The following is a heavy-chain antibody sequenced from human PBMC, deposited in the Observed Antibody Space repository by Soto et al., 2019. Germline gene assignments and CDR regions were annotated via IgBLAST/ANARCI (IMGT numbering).Heavy chain of an antibody. Sequence: QVQLQQWGAGLLKPSETLSLTCAVYGGSFSGYYWSWIRQPPGKGLEWIGEINHSGSTNYNPSLKSRVTISVDTSKNQFSLKLSSVTAADTAVYYCAREQLVILYGMDVWGQGTTVTVSS. CDR2: INHSGST. J-gene: IGHJ6*02. CDR3: AREQLVILYGMDV. CDR1: GGSFSGYY. V-gene: IGHV4-34*01. D-gene: IGHD6-6*01.